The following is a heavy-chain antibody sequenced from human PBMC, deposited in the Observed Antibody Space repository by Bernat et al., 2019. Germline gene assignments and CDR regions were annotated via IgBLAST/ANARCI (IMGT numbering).Heavy chain of an antibody. CDR2: IYYSGST. Sequence: QLQRQESGPGLVKPWEALSLTCTVSGGSISSSSYYWGWIRQPPGKGLEWIGSIYYSGSTYYNPSLKSRVTISVDTSKNQFSLKLSSVTAADTAVYYCARQVLSWQPFEYWGQGTLVTVSS. CDR3: ARQVLSWQPFEY. D-gene: IGHD6-13*01. V-gene: IGHV4-39*01. J-gene: IGHJ4*02. CDR1: GGSISSSSYY.